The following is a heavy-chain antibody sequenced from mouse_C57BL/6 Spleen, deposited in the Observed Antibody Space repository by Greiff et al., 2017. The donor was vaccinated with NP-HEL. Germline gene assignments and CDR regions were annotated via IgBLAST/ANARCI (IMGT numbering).Heavy chain of an antibody. CDR3: ARGAVVANYFDY. CDR1: GYTFTDYY. D-gene: IGHD1-1*01. Sequence: EVQLQQSGPELVKPGASVKMSCKASGYTFTDYYMHWVKQSHGKSLEWIGYIYPNNGGNGYNQKFKGKATLTVDKSSSTAYMELRSLTSEDSAVYDCARGAVVANYFDYWGQGTTLTVSS. J-gene: IGHJ2*01. V-gene: IGHV1-34*01. CDR2: IYPNNGGN.